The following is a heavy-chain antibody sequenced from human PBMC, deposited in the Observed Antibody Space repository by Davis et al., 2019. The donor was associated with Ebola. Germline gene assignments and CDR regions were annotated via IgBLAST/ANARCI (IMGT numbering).Heavy chain of an antibody. D-gene: IGHD2-2*01. Sequence: GESLKISCAASGFTVSSNYMSWVRQAPGKGLVWVSRINSDGSSTSYADSVKGRFTISRDNAKNTLYLQMNSLRAEDTAVYYCARDRDGGCSSTSCPIDPWGQGTLVTVSS. CDR2: INSDGSST. CDR3: ARDRDGGCSSTSCPIDP. V-gene: IGHV3-74*01. CDR1: GFTVSSNY. J-gene: IGHJ5*02.